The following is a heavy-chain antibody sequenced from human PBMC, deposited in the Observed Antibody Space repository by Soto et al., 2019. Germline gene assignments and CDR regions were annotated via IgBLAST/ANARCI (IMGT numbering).Heavy chain of an antibody. Sequence: GGPLCLACASSGFFFNDDAMAWVRQSPGEGLECVSSIGGTGHRPYHAASVRGRFAVSRDNSRSTLYLQVNSLSADDKGIYYCAKTRHFGVVTDNWFYPWHQRT. D-gene: IGHD3-3*01. CDR2: IGGTGHRP. V-gene: IGHV3-23*01. J-gene: IGHJ5*02. CDR1: GFFFNDDA. CDR3: AKTRHFGVVTDNWFYP.